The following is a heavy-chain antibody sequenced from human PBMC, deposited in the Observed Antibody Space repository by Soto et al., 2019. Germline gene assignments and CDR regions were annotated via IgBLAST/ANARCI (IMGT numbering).Heavy chain of an antibody. CDR3: VREKGGYYDSNHYYVFYDY. CDR2: ISYNGNT. Sequence: SETLSLTCTVSGGSISSADYYWSWIRQPPGKGLEWIGFISYNGNTHYNPSLKSRLTVSVDTSKNQFSLRLTSVTAADTAVYFCVREKGGYYDSNHYYVFYDYWGQGTLVNASS. J-gene: IGHJ4*02. D-gene: IGHD3-22*01. CDR1: GGSISSADYY. V-gene: IGHV4-30-4*01.